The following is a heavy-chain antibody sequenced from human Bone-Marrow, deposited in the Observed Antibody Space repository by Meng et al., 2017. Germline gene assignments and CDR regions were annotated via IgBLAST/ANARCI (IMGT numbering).Heavy chain of an antibody. V-gene: IGHV3-48*03. Sequence: GGSLRLSCAASGFTFSGYEMNWVRQAPGKGLEWVSYISSSGSTIYYADSVKGRFTISRDNAKNSLYLQMNSLRAEDTAVYYCARDLTGIAAAGTSYRLIMDVWGQGTTVTVSS. CDR1: GFTFSGYE. D-gene: IGHD6-13*01. CDR3: ARDLTGIAAAGTSYRLIMDV. CDR2: ISSSGSTI. J-gene: IGHJ6*02.